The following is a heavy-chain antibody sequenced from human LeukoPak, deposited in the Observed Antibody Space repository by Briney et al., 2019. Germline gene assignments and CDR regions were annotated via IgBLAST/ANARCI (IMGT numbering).Heavy chain of an antibody. J-gene: IGHJ1*01. CDR2: IYTSGST. CDR1: GGSISSGSYY. D-gene: IGHD3-16*01. Sequence: SETLSLTCTVSGGSISSGSYYWSWIRQPAGKGLEWIGRIYTSGSTNYNPSLKSRVTISVDTSKNQFSLKLSSVTAADTAVYYCARHGVGSYSQHWGQGTLVTVSS. CDR3: ARHGVGSYSQH. V-gene: IGHV4-61*02.